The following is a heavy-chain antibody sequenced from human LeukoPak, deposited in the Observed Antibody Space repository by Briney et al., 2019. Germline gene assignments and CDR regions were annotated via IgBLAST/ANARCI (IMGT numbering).Heavy chain of an antibody. V-gene: IGHV3-7*01. CDR2: IKQDGSEK. D-gene: IGHD3-10*01. CDR1: GFTFSSYW. CDR3: ARGRKVRGVIIWYYYYMDV. Sequence: GGSLRLSCAASGFTFSSYWMSWVRQAPGKGLEWVANIKQDGSEKYYVDSVKGRFTISRDNAKNSLYLQMNSLRAEDTAVYYCARGRKVRGVIIWYYYYMDVWGKGTTVTVSS. J-gene: IGHJ6*03.